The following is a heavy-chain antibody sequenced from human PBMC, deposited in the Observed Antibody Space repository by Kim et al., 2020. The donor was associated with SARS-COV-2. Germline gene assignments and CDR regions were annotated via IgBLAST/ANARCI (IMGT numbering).Heavy chain of an antibody. V-gene: IGHV1-18*01. CDR1: GYTFTSYG. D-gene: IGHD4-17*01. CDR3: ARDPDYGGVDGPNWFDP. Sequence: ASVKVSCKASGYTFTSYGISWVRQAPGQGLEWMGWISAYNGNTNYAQKLQGRVTMTTDTSTSTAYMELRSLRSDDTAVYYCARDPDYGGVDGPNWFDPWGQGTLVTVSS. CDR2: ISAYNGNT. J-gene: IGHJ5*02.